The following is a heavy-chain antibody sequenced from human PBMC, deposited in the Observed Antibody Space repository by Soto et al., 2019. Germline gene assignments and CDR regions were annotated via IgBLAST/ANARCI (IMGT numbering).Heavy chain of an antibody. V-gene: IGHV3-23*01. Sequence: EVQLLESGGGLVQPGGSLRLSCEASGFTFSTSALSWVRQAPGKGLEWVSTISDSGSTYYVDSVKGRFTISRDISENTLYLHMNSLLAEDTAVYYCAKVWGEDGYCSRTSCLYYFHHWGQGTLVTVSS. CDR2: ISDSGST. D-gene: IGHD2-2*03. J-gene: IGHJ4*02. CDR1: GFTFSTSA. CDR3: AKVWGEDGYCSRTSCLYYFHH.